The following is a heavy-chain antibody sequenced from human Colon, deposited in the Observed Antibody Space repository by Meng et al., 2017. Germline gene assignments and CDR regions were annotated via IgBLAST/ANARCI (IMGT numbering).Heavy chain of an antibody. D-gene: IGHD1-26*01. CDR3: ARGGSYYGDY. J-gene: IGHJ4*02. Sequence: GESLKISCVASGFTFSTYWMSWVRLAPGKGLEWVATIKPDGSERYYVDSVKGRLTMSRDNAKNSLYLQMSSLRAEDTAVYYCARGGSYYGDYWGQGTLVTVSS. V-gene: IGHV3-7*01. CDR1: GFTFSTYW. CDR2: IKPDGSER.